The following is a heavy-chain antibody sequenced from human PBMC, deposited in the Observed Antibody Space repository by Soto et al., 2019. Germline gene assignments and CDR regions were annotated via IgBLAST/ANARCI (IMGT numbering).Heavy chain of an antibody. CDR1: GFTFSGSA. D-gene: IGHD5-12*01. V-gene: IGHV3-73*01. Sequence: EVQLVESGGGLVQPGGSLKLSCAASGFTFSGSAMHWVRQASGKGLEWVGRIRSKANSYATAYAASVKGRFTISRDDSKNTAYLQMNSLKTEDTAVYYCTRPATWLRSEGSFDYWGQGTLVTVSS. CDR3: TRPATWLRSEGSFDY. CDR2: IRSKANSYAT. J-gene: IGHJ4*02.